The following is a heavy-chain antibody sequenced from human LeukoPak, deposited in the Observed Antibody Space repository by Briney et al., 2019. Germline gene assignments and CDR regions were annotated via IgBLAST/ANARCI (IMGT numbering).Heavy chain of an antibody. Sequence: ASVKVSCKASGYTFTTYAINWVRQAPGQGLEWMGWINTNTGNPTYAQGFTGRFVFSLDTSVSTAYLQISSLKAEDTAVYYCATDLKKGDSGCFDYWGQGTLVTVSS. D-gene: IGHD6-19*01. V-gene: IGHV7-4-1*02. J-gene: IGHJ4*02. CDR1: GYTFTTYA. CDR3: ATDLKKGDSGCFDY. CDR2: INTNTGNP.